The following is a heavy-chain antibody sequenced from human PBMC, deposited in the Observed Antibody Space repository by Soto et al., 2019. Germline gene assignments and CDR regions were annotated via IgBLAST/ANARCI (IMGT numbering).Heavy chain of an antibody. J-gene: IGHJ4*02. D-gene: IGHD2-15*01. V-gene: IGHV4-39*01. CDR1: GDSISISSYY. CDR2: IHYSGST. Sequence: QLQLQESGPGLVKPSETLSLTCSVSGDSISISSYYWGWVRQPPGKGVEWIGSIHYSGSTHYNPSLQSRVTISGDASMKQFSLKLGSVTAADTAMYYCASTKDETLYFDYWGQGNLVTVSS. CDR3: ASTKDETLYFDY.